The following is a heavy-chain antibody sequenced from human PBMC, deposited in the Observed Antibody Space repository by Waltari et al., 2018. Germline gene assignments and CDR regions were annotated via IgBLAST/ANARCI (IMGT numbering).Heavy chain of an antibody. CDR2: IWYDGSNK. CDR1: GFTVSSYG. D-gene: IGHD3-22*01. CDR3: ARDPYYYDSSGYMDY. J-gene: IGHJ4*02. V-gene: IGHV3-33*01. Sequence: QVQLVESGGGVVQPGRSLRLSCAASGFTVSSYGMHWVRQATGKGREWVAVIWYDGSNKYYPDSVKGRFTISRDNSKNTLYLQMNSLRAEDTAVYYCARDPYYYDSSGYMDYWGQGTLVSVSS.